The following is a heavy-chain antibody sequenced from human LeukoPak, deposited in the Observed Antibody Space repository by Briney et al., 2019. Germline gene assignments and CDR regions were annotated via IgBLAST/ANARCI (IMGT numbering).Heavy chain of an antibody. CDR3: ARDRNWNKYFDY. CDR1: GFVFRNYG. Sequence: PGGSLRLSCAASGFVFRNYGMHWVRQAPGKGLDCVAFIRSDGSEQYYADSVKGRFALSRDNSMKTVFLQMNSLRLEDTAVYYCARDRNWNKYFDYWGQGTLVTVSS. V-gene: IGHV3-30*02. J-gene: IGHJ4*02. CDR2: IRSDGSEQ. D-gene: IGHD1-20*01.